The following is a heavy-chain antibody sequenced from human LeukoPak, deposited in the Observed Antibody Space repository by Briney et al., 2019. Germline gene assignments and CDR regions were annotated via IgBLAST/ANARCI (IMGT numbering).Heavy chain of an antibody. CDR3: AGDACSSTSCYEGVTSDY. D-gene: IGHD2-2*01. J-gene: IGHJ4*02. Sequence: GASVKVSCKASGYTFTSYGISWVRQAPGQGLEWMGWISAYNGNTNYAQKLQGRVTMTTDTSTSTAYMELRSLRSDDTAVYYCAGDACSSTSCYEGVTSDYWGQGTLSPSPQ. CDR2: ISAYNGNT. CDR1: GYTFTSYG. V-gene: IGHV1-18*01.